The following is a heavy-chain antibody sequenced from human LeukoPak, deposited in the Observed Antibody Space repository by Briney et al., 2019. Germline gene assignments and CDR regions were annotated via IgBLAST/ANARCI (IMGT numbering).Heavy chain of an antibody. CDR2: ISSNSRDI. Sequence: GGSLRLSCAASGFTFNTYSMNWVRQAPGKGLEWVSSISSNSRDIYYADSVKGRFTISRDNAKNSLYLQMNSLRAEDTAVYYCARAPMTTVSRFDYWGQGTLVTVSS. J-gene: IGHJ4*02. CDR3: ARAPMTTVSRFDY. CDR1: GFTFNTYS. V-gene: IGHV3-21*01. D-gene: IGHD4-17*01.